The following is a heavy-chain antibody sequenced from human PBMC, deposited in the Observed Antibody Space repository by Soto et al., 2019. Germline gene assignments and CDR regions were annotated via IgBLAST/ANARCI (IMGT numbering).Heavy chain of an antibody. Sequence: QEPLVQSGAEVKKPGSSVKVSCKAAGGTFSDFAITWVRQAPGQGLEWMGGVIPSFGTANYAQKFQGRVTFTADKATRPAYMELSSLRSEDTAVYYCAREKGSPMIYWYFDLWGRGTLVTVSS. J-gene: IGHJ2*01. V-gene: IGHV1-69*06. CDR2: VIPSFGTA. CDR3: AREKGSPMIYWYFDL. CDR1: GGTFSDFA. D-gene: IGHD3-16*01.